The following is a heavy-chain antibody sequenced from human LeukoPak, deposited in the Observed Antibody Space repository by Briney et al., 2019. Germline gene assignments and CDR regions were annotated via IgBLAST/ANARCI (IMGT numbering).Heavy chain of an antibody. CDR1: GFTFSSYA. CDR3: VKTPQYYYDSSGFYSN. D-gene: IGHD3-22*01. J-gene: IGHJ4*02. Sequence: GGSLRLSCSASGFTFSSYAMHWVRQAPGKGLEYVSAISSNGGSTYYAESVKGRFTISRDNSKNTLYLQMSSLRAEDTAVYYCVKTPQYYYDSSGFYSNWGQGTLVTVSP. V-gene: IGHV3-64D*09. CDR2: ISSNGGST.